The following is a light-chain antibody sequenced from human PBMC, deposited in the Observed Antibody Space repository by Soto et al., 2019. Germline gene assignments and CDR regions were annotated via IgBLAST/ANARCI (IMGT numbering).Light chain of an antibody. J-gene: IGKJ1*01. CDR3: QQSYSFWT. CDR1: QSISRY. V-gene: IGKV1-39*01. CDR2: AAS. Sequence: DIQMTQSPSSLSASVGDRVTITCRASQSISRYLNWYQHKPGKAPNLLIYAASSLQSGVPSRFSGSGSGTDFTLIISGLQPEDFATYYCQQSYSFWTFGQGTKV.